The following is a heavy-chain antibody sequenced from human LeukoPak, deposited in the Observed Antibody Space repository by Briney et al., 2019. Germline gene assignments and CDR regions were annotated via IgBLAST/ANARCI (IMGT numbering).Heavy chain of an antibody. CDR3: ARLTGYTYGMDV. CDR1: GLTLSTNY. CDR2: IYSSGST. J-gene: IGHJ6*02. Sequence: GGSLRLSCAASGLTLSTNYMSWVRQAPGKGLEWVSVIYSSGSTYYADSVKGRFTISRDNSKNTLYLQMNSLRAEDTAVYYCARLTGYTYGMDVWGQGTTVTVSS. D-gene: IGHD5-24*01. V-gene: IGHV3-66*04.